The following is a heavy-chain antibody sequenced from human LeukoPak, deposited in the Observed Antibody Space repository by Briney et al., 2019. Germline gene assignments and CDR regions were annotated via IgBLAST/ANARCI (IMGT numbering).Heavy chain of an antibody. CDR2: INPNSGGA. CDR3: AREYSYGFYFDY. V-gene: IGHV1-2*06. J-gene: IGHJ4*02. CDR1: GCTFTGYY. D-gene: IGHD5-18*01. Sequence: ASVKVSCKASGCTFTGYYIHWVRQAPGQGLEWMGRINPNSGGANYAQKFQGRVTMTRDTSITTAYMELSRLRSDDTAVYYCAREYSYGFYFDYWGQGTLVTVSS.